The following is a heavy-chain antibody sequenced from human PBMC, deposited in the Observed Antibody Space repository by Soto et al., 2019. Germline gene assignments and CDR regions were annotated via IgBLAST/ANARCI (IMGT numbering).Heavy chain of an antibody. CDR1: GGSISTVSYY. Sequence: QLQLQESGPGLAKPSETLSLTCSVSGGSISTVSYYWAWIRQPPGKGLEWIGSIYYSGSSYYKPSLKRRVSISVDTSKNQFTLKMSPVTAADTARYYCARQPVSARRLGAFEIWGQGTMVTVSA. CDR3: ARQPVSARRLGAFEI. V-gene: IGHV4-39*01. J-gene: IGHJ3*02. CDR2: IYYSGSS. D-gene: IGHD6-19*01.